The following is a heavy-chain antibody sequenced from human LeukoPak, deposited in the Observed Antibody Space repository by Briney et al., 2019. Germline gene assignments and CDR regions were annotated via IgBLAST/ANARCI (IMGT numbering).Heavy chain of an antibody. CDR2: ISGSGSAI. Sequence: GGSLRLSCAASRFTFSGYYMNWIRQAPGKGLEWVSYISGSGSAIYYADSVEGRFTISRDSAKNSLYLQMDSLRAEDTAIYYCARDFSNGGCDYWGQGTLVTVSS. CDR1: RFTFSGYY. V-gene: IGHV3-11*04. CDR3: ARDFSNGGCDY. D-gene: IGHD1-1*01. J-gene: IGHJ4*02.